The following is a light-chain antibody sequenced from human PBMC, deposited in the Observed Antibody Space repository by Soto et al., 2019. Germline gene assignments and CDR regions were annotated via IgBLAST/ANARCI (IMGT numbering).Light chain of an antibody. CDR1: SSNIGANHD. Sequence: QSVLTQPPSVSGAPGQRVTISCTGSSSNIGANHDVHWYQQLPGTAPKLLIYDNSNRPSGVPDRFSGSKSGTSASLAITGLQAEDEADYYCQSYDSSLGYVFGTGTKLTFL. CDR2: DNS. CDR3: QSYDSSLGYV. J-gene: IGLJ1*01. V-gene: IGLV1-40*01.